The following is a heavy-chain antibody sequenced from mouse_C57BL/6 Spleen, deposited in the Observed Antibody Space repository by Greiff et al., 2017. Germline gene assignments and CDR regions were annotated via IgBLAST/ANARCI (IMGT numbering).Heavy chain of an antibody. D-gene: IGHD2-3*01. V-gene: IGHV1-50*01. Sequence: QVQLQQPGAELVKPGASVKLSCKASGYTFTSYWMQWVKQRPGQGLEWIGEIDPSDSYTNYNQKFKGKATLTVDTSSSTAYMQLSSLTSEDSAVYYCARRGWLPLYGYFDVWGTGTTVTVSS. CDR3: ARRGWLPLYGYFDV. CDR1: GYTFTSYW. J-gene: IGHJ1*03. CDR2: IDPSDSYT.